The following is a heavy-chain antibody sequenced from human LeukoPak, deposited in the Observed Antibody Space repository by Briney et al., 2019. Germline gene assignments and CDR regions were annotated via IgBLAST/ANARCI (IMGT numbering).Heavy chain of an antibody. J-gene: IGHJ4*02. CDR2: ISYDGSNK. CDR3: ARDKIPLKHYYDSSGPWDY. CDR1: GFTFSSYA. V-gene: IGHV3-30*04. Sequence: LSLTCAASGFTFSSYAMHWVRQAPGKGLEWVAVISYDGSNKYYADSVKGRFTISRDNSKNTLYLQMNSLRAEDTAVYYCARDKIPLKHYYDSSGPWDYWGQGTLVTVSS. D-gene: IGHD3-22*01.